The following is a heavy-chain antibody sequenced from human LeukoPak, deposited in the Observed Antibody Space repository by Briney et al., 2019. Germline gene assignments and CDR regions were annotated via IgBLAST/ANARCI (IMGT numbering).Heavy chain of an antibody. D-gene: IGHD3-10*01. CDR2: IYYSGSA. J-gene: IGHJ3*02. Sequence: PSETLFLSCTVSGGSISSYYWSWIRQPPGKGLEWIGYIYYSGSANYNPSLKSRVTISVDTSKNQFSLKLSSVTAADTAVYYCARDWPMVRGGGAFDIWGQGTMVTVSS. V-gene: IGHV4-59*01. CDR1: GGSISSYY. CDR3: ARDWPMVRGGGAFDI.